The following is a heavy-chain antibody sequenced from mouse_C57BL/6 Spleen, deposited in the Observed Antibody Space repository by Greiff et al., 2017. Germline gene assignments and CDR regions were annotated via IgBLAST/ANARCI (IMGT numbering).Heavy chain of an antibody. V-gene: IGHV1-7*01. CDR2: INPSSGYT. CDR1: GYTFTSYW. J-gene: IGHJ3*01. Sequence: VQLQQSGAELAKPGASVKLSCKASGYTFTSYWMHWVKQRPGQGLEWIGYINPSSGYTKYNQKFKDKATLTADKASSTAYMQLSSLTYEDSAVYYCARSIYYDYAWFAYWGQGTLVTVSA. D-gene: IGHD2-4*01. CDR3: ARSIYYDYAWFAY.